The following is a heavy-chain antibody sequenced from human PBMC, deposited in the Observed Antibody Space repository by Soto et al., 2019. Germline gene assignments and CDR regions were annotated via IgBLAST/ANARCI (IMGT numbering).Heavy chain of an antibody. D-gene: IGHD5-18*01. Sequence: QVQLVQSGAEVKKPGSSVKVSCKASGGTSSSYAISWVRQAPGQGLEWMGGIIPIFGTANYAQKFQGRVTNTADESMSTAYMEMSSLRSEATAVYYCATPGLPNYYYYGMDVWGQGNTVTVSS. V-gene: IGHV1-69*12. CDR1: GGTSSSYA. CDR2: IIPIFGTA. CDR3: ATPGLPNYYYYGMDV. J-gene: IGHJ6*02.